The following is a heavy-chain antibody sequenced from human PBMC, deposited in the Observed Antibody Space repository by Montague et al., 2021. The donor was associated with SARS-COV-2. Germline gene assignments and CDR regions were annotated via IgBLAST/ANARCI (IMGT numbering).Heavy chain of an antibody. CDR1: GFSLSTSGVG. Sequence: PALVKPTQTLTLTCTFSGFSLSTSGVGVGWIRQPPGKALEWLALIYWDDDKRYSPSLKSRLTITKDTSTDQVVLTVTNMDPVDTATYYCTHRRYDGSGNSYGGFDYWGQGTLVTVSS. V-gene: IGHV2-5*02. J-gene: IGHJ4*02. CDR2: IYWDDDK. CDR3: THRRYDGSGNSYGGFDY. D-gene: IGHD3-10*01.